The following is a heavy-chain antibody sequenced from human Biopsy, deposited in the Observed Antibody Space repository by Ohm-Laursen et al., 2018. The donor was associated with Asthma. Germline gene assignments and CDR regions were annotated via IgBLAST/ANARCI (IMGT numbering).Heavy chain of an antibody. J-gene: IGHJ6*02. CDR3: ARCQVGYSSGWSLLLKKIYYSGMGV. CDR1: GGTFSNFA. Sequence: SVKVSCKAPGGTFSNFAISWVRQAPGQGLEWLGGIMTVFGTTNYAQKFQGRVTITADESTSTAYMEVASLRSEDTAIYYCARCQVGYSSGWSLLLKKIYYSGMGVWGQGNAVTVSS. D-gene: IGHD6-19*01. CDR2: IMTVFGTT. V-gene: IGHV1-69*13.